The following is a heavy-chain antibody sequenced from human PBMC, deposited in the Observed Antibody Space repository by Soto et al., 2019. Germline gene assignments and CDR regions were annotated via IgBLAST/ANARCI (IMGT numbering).Heavy chain of an antibody. V-gene: IGHV4-34*01. Sequence: PSETLSLTCAVYDGSFSGYYWTWIRQPPGKGLEWIGEINHSGSTSYNPSLKSRVTISVDTSKNQFSLKLRSVTAADTAVYYCARGRGRRTVITRVPYFDYWGQGTLVTVSS. D-gene: IGHD3-16*01. CDR1: DGSFSGYY. CDR2: INHSGST. CDR3: ARGRGRRTVITRVPYFDY. J-gene: IGHJ4*02.